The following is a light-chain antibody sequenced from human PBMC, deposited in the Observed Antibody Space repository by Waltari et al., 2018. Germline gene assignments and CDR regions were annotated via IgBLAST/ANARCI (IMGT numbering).Light chain of an antibody. CDR2: GNT. Sequence: QSVLTQPASVSGAPGQRVTISCTGSSSNIGAGYDVNWYQQLPGEAPKLLINGNTIGPPGVPDRVSGSKSGTSASLAITGLRADDEAAYYCQSYDSSLGGSVFGGGTKLTVL. CDR1: SSNIGAGYD. J-gene: IGLJ2*01. CDR3: QSYDSSLGGSV. V-gene: IGLV1-40*01.